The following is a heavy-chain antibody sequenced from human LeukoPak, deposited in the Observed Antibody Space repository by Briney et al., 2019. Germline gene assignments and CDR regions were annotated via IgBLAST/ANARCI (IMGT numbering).Heavy chain of an antibody. Sequence: GGSLGFSGAAPGLTFSSNALGGVGRAQGKGREWVSAISGSGGSTYYADSVKGRFTISRDNSKNTLYLQMNSLRAEDTAVYYCAKESSTREFDYWGQGTLVTVSS. CDR2: ISGSGGST. CDR1: GLTFSSNA. D-gene: IGHD2-2*01. V-gene: IGHV3-23*01. J-gene: IGHJ4*02. CDR3: AKESSTREFDY.